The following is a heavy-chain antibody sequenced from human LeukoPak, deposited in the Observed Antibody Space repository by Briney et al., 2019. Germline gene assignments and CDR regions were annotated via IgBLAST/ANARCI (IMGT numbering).Heavy chain of an antibody. CDR2: MSSLGTT. Sequence: GGSLRLSCVVSGFTLDTYAMTWVRQAPGRGLEWLSSMSSLGTTYYADSVKGRFTISRDNSKNTLFLQLNTLRAEDTAIYYCAKAAGTLARGYAFDIWGHGTMVTVSS. D-gene: IGHD1-7*01. V-gene: IGHV3-23*01. CDR1: GFTLDTYA. J-gene: IGHJ3*02. CDR3: AKAAGTLARGYAFDI.